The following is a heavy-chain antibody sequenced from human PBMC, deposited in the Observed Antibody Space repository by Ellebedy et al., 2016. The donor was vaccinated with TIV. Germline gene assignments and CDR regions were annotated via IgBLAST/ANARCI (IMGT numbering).Heavy chain of an antibody. CDR3: ARRNDYGDYINWFDP. Sequence: MPSETLSLTCTVSGGPISSHYWTWIRQSPGRGLEWIGYVSYSGRTNYNPSLKSRVTISLDTSKNQFSLKLRSVTAADTAVYYCARRNDYGDYINWFDPWGQGTLVTVSS. CDR2: VSYSGRT. J-gene: IGHJ5*02. D-gene: IGHD4-17*01. V-gene: IGHV4-59*08. CDR1: GGPISSHY.